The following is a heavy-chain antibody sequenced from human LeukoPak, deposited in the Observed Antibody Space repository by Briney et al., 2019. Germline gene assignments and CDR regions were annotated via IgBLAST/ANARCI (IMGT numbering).Heavy chain of an antibody. CDR1: GGSLSSYY. CDR2: IYYSGSA. V-gene: IGHV4-59*08. Sequence: PSETLSLTCTVSGGSLSSYYWSWIRQPPGKGLEWIGYIYYSGSAKYNPSLKSRVTISGDTSKNHFSLKLSSVTAADTAVYYCARLNSYYFDYWGQGNLVTVSS. CDR3: ARLNSYYFDY. D-gene: IGHD5-18*01. J-gene: IGHJ4*02.